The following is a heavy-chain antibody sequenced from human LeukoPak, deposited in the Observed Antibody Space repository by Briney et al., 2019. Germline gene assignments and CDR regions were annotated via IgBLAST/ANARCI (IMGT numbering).Heavy chain of an antibody. CDR3: ASYSYYYDSSGYFDY. CDR1: GGSISSYY. CDR2: IYYSGST. J-gene: IGHJ4*02. D-gene: IGHD3-22*01. Sequence: SETLSLTCTVSGGSISSYYWSWIRQPPGKGLEWIGYIYYSGSTNYNPSLKSRVTISVDTPKNQFSLKLSSVTAADTAVYYCASYSYYYDSSGYFDYWGQGTLVTVSS. V-gene: IGHV4-59*01.